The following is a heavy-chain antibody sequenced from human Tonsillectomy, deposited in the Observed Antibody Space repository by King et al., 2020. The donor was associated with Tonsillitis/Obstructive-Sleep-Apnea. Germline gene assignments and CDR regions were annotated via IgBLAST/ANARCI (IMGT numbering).Heavy chain of an antibody. CDR2: ISAYNGNT. CDR3: ARAVTMVQGVIGWLDP. Sequence: VQLVESGAEVKKPGASVKVSCKASGYTFTSYGISWVRQAPGQGLEWMGWISAYNGNTNSAQKLQGRVTMTTDTSTSTAYMELRSLRSDDTAVYYCARAVTMVQGVIGWLDPWGQGTLVTVPS. V-gene: IGHV1-18*01. D-gene: IGHD3-10*01. J-gene: IGHJ5*02. CDR1: GYTFTSYG.